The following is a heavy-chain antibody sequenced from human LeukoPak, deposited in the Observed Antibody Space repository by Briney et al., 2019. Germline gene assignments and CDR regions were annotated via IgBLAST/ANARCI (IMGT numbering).Heavy chain of an antibody. CDR2: INPDGTTT. D-gene: IGHD4-17*01. V-gene: IGHV3-74*01. J-gene: IGHJ4*02. Sequence: GGSLRLCCAASGFTFSSYWMHWVRQPLGKGLVWVSRINPDGTTTNYADSVKGRFTISRDNAKNTLYLQMNSLTVEDTALYYCVRIATVTTPDYWGQGTLVTVSS. CDR3: VRIATVTTPDY. CDR1: GFTFSSYW.